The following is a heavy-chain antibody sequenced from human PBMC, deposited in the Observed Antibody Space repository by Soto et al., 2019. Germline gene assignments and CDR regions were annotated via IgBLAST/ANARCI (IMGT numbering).Heavy chain of an antibody. D-gene: IGHD5-18*01. V-gene: IGHV4-30-4*01. CDR3: ARVQGGGGAMVHNY. CDR1: GGSISSGDYY. Sequence: QVQLQESGPGLVKPSQTLSLTCTVSGGSISSGDYYWSWIRQPPGKGLEWIGYIYYSGSTYYNPSLTGRVTISVDTSKNQFSRKLSSVTAADTAVYYCARVQGGGGAMVHNYWGQGTLVTVSS. J-gene: IGHJ4*02. CDR2: IYYSGST.